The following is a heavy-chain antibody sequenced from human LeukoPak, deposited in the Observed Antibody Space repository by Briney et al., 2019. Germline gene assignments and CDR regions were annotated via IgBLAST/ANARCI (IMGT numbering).Heavy chain of an antibody. D-gene: IGHD3-22*01. J-gene: IGHJ6*03. V-gene: IGHV3-43D*03. CDR3: AKDGNYDSSGYYYADSLKYYYYYMDV. CDR1: GFTFDDYA. CDR2: ISWDGGST. Sequence: GGSLRLSCAASGFTFDDYAMHWVRQAPGKGLEWVSLISWDGGSTYYADSVKGRFTISRDSSKNSLYLQMNSLRAEDTALYYCAKDGNYDSSGYYYADSLKYYYYYMDVWGKGTTVTVSS.